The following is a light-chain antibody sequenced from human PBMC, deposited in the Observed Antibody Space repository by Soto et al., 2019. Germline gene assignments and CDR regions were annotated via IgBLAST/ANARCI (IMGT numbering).Light chain of an antibody. J-gene: IGLJ1*01. V-gene: IGLV1-40*01. CDR2: GNS. CDR3: QSYDISLSAYV. CDR1: SSNIGAGYD. Sequence: QSVLTQPPSVSGAPGQRVTISCTGSSSNIGAGYDVHWYQQLPGTAPKLLIYGNSNRPSGVPDRFSGSKSGTSASLAITGLQAEVEADYYCQSYDISLSAYVFGTGTKVTVL.